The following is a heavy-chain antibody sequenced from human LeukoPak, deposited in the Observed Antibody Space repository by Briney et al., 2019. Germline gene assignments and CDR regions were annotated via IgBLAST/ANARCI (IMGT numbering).Heavy chain of an antibody. CDR1: GGSFSGYY. Sequence: PSETLSLTCAVYGGSFSGYYWSWIRQPPGKGLEWIGEINHSGSTNYNPSLKSRVTISVDTSKNQFSLKLSSVTAADTAVYYCAREGDKGYDFWSGYYIYFDYWGQGTLVTVSS. V-gene: IGHV4-34*01. J-gene: IGHJ4*02. CDR3: AREGDKGYDFWSGYYIYFDY. D-gene: IGHD3-3*01. CDR2: INHSGST.